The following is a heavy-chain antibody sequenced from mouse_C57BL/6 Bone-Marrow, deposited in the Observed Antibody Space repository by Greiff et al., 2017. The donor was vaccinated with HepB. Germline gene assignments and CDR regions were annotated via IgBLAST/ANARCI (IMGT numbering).Heavy chain of an antibody. CDR2: IWSGGST. V-gene: IGHV2-2*01. J-gene: IGHJ2*01. Sequence: QVQLKQSGPGLVQPSQSLSITCTVSGFSLTSYGVHWVRQSPGKGLEWLGVIWSGGSTDYNAAFISRLSSSKDNSKSQVFFKMNSLQADDTAIYYCASIYLDYWGQGTTLTVSS. CDR3: ASIYLDY. CDR1: GFSLTSYG.